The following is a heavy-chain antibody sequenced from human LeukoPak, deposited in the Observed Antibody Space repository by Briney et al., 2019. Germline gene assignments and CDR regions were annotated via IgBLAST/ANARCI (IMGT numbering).Heavy chain of an antibody. V-gene: IGHV3-23*01. J-gene: IGHJ4*02. CDR2: ISGSGGST. CDR3: AKKRFLEWLTDY. CDR1: GFTFSSYA. D-gene: IGHD3-3*01. Sequence: GGSLRLSCAASGFTFSSYAMSWVRQAPGKGLEWVSAISGSGGSTYYADSVKGRFTVSRDNSKNTLYLQMNSLRAEDTAVYYCAKKRFLEWLTDYWGQETLVTVSS.